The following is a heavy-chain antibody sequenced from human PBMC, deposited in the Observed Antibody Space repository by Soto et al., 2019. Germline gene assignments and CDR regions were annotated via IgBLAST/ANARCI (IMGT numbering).Heavy chain of an antibody. Sequence: GASVKVSCKASGGSFSSFAFSWVRQAPGQGLEWMGGIIPMFGSANYAQEFLGRVTFTADDSTSTAYMEISGLTFEDTAVYYCATPTPLRGAMITNINFDFWGQGTPVTVSS. V-gene: IGHV1-69*13. D-gene: IGHD3-10*01. CDR3: ATPTPLRGAMITNINFDF. CDR1: GGSFSSFA. J-gene: IGHJ4*02. CDR2: IIPMFGSA.